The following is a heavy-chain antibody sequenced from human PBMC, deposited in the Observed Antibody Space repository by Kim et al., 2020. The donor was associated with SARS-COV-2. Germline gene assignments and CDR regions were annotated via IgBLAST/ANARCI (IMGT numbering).Heavy chain of an antibody. J-gene: IGHJ4*02. V-gene: IGHV6-1*01. D-gene: IGHD3-16*01. CDR1: GDSVSSNSAA. Sequence: SQTLSLTCAISGDSVSSNSAAWPWIRQSPSRGLEWLGKTYYRSKWYNDYAVSVKSRITINPDTSKNQFSLQLNSVTPEDTAVYYCVREGYYFDYWGQGTLVTVSS. CDR3: VREGYYFDY. CDR2: TYYRSKWYN.